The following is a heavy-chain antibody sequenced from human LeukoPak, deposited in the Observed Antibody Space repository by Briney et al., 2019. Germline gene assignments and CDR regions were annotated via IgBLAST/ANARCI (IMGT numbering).Heavy chain of an antibody. J-gene: IGHJ4*02. CDR3: ARDCVSSSCYEY. CDR1: GFTFSDHT. Sequence: GGSLRLSCLASGFTFSDHTLNWVRQAPGKGLEWISSVTATNNNRHYADSVEGRFSISRDNVKNSVDLQMNSLRAEDTAVYYCARDCVSSSCYEYWGQGTLVTVSS. V-gene: IGHV3-48*01. CDR2: VTATNNNR. D-gene: IGHD2-2*01.